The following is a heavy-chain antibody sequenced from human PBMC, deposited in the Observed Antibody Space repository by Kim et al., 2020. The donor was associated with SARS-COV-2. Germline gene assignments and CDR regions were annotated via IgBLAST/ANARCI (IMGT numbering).Heavy chain of an antibody. CDR3: AKDAWFTTGWNYFDY. J-gene: IGHJ4*02. D-gene: IGHD6-19*01. Sequence: GGSLRLSCAASGFRFGDYAMHWVRQTPGKGLEWVSNISWNSDSIDYADSVKGRFTISRDNAKNSLYLQMDSLRAEDTAFYYCAKDAWFTTGWNYFDYWGQGTRVTVSS. CDR1: GFRFGDYA. CDR2: ISWNSDSI. V-gene: IGHV3-9*01.